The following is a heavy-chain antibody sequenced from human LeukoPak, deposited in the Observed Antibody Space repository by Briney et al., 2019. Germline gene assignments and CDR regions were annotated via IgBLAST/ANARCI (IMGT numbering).Heavy chain of an antibody. CDR2: ITNDNGDT. Sequence: GGSLRLSCAASGFTFSSHAMSWVRQAPEKGLEWVSSITNDNGDTFYADSVKGRFTISRDDSKNTLYLQVNSLRAEDTAVYYCAREGISRKMDLDYWGQGTLVTVSS. CDR1: GFTFSSHA. D-gene: IGHD2/OR15-2a*01. J-gene: IGHJ4*02. V-gene: IGHV3-23*01. CDR3: AREGISRKMDLDY.